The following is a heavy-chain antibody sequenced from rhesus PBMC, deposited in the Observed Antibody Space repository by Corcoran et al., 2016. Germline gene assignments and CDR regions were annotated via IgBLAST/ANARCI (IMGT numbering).Heavy chain of an antibody. CDR1: GASISSYW. J-gene: IGHJ4*01. V-gene: IGHV4-80*01. CDR2: INGNSGNT. Sequence: QVQLQESGPGLVKPSETLSLTCAVSGASISSYWWNWIRQPPGKGLEGLGEINGNSGNTTYTPPLKSRVTISKDASKNQFSLKLSSVTAADTAVYYCARDGGGGWSGEDYWGQGVLVTVSS. CDR3: ARDGGGGWSGEDY. D-gene: IGHD6-37*01.